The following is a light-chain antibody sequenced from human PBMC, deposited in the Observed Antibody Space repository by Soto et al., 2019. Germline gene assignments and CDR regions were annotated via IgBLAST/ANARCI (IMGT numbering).Light chain of an antibody. V-gene: IGLV1-40*01. CDR3: QYYDSSLSGV. J-gene: IGLJ2*01. CDR2: GNS. Sequence: QSALTQPPSVSGAPGQRVTISCTGSSSNIGAGYDVHWYQQLPGTAPKLLIYGNSNRPSGVPDRFSGSKSGTSASLAITGLQAEDEADYYCQYYDSSLSGVFGGGTKLTVL. CDR1: SSNIGAGYD.